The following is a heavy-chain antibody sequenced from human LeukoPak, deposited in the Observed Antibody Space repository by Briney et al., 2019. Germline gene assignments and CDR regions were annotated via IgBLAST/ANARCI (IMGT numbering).Heavy chain of an antibody. D-gene: IGHD6-13*01. CDR3: AKWGSVSSRFFDY. CDR2: IYSGGYT. J-gene: IGHJ4*02. Sequence: GGSLRLSCAASGFTLSSNYMNWVRQAPGKGLEWVSVIYSGGYTSYADSVKGRFTISRDNSKNTLYLQMNSLRAEDTAVYYCAKWGSVSSRFFDYWGQGTLVTVSS. V-gene: IGHV3-53*05. CDR1: GFTLSSNY.